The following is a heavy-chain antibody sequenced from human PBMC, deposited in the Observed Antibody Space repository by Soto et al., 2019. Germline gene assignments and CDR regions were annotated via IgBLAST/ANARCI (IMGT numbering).Heavy chain of an antibody. CDR3: AKDRRPWLVSNYFDY. Sequence: SLRLSCAASGFTFSSYGMHWVRQAPGKGLEWVAVISYDGSNKYYADSVKGRFTVSRDNSKNTLYLQMNSLRAKDTAVYYCAKDRRPWLVSNYFDYWGQGTLVTVSS. CDR1: GFTFSSYG. J-gene: IGHJ4*02. D-gene: IGHD6-19*01. CDR2: ISYDGSNK. V-gene: IGHV3-30*18.